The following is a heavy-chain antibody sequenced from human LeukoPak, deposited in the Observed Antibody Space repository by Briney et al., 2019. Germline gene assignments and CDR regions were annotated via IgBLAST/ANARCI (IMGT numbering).Heavy chain of an antibody. CDR3: ARGYRNYFDY. CDR1: GFTFSSYN. Sequence: GGSLRLSCAASGFTFSSYNMNWVRQAPGKGLEWVSSITSTGTYTFYADSVKGRFTISRDNSKNSLYLQMISLRAEDTALYYCARGYRNYFDYWGQGTLVTVSS. CDR2: ITSTGTYT. J-gene: IGHJ4*02. V-gene: IGHV3-21*04. D-gene: IGHD2-2*02.